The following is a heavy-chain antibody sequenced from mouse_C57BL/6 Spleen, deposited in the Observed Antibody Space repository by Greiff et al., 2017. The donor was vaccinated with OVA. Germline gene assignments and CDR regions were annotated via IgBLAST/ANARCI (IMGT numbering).Heavy chain of an antibody. D-gene: IGHD2-5*01. CDR3: ARYSYYSNYNYAMDY. V-gene: IGHV1-78*01. J-gene: IGHJ4*01. CDR1: GYTFTDHT. CDR2: IYPRDGST. Sequence: VQLVESDAELVKPGASVKISCKVSGYTFTDHTIHWMKQRPEQGLEWIGYIYPRDGSTKYNEKFKGKATLTADKSSSTAYMQLNSLTSEDSAVYFCARYSYYSNYNYAMDYWGQGTSVTVSS.